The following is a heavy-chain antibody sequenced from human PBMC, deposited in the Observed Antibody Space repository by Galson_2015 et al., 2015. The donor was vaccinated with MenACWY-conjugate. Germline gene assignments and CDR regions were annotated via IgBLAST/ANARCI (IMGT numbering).Heavy chain of an antibody. CDR2: IYYSGST. V-gene: IGHV4-39*07. CDR3: ARDRTAVAGDNFDY. CDR1: GGSLRSSSYY. J-gene: IGHJ4*02. D-gene: IGHD6-19*01. Sequence: TLSLTCTVSGGSLRSSSYYWGWIRQPPGKGLEWIGSIYYSGSTYYNPSLKSRVTISVDTSKNQFSLKLSSVTAADTAVYYCARDRTAVAGDNFDYWGQGTLVTVSS.